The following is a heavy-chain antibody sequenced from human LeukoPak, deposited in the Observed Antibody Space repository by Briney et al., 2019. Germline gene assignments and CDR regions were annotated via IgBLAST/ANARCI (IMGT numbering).Heavy chain of an antibody. Sequence: ASVKVSCKASGYTFTSYGITWVRQAPGQGLEWMGWISAYNGNTNYAQKVQGRVTMTTDTSTSTAYMEVRSLGSDDTAVYYCARDSLGSYSSPDNWGQGTLVTVSS. CDR3: ARDSLGSYSSPDN. CDR2: ISAYNGNT. J-gene: IGHJ4*02. CDR1: GYTFTSYG. V-gene: IGHV1-18*01. D-gene: IGHD1-26*01.